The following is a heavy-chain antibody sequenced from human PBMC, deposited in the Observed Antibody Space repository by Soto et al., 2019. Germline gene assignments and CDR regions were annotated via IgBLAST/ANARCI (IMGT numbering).Heavy chain of an antibody. V-gene: IGHV4-59*01. J-gene: IGHJ4*02. Sequence: QVQLQESGPGLVKPSETLSLTCTVSGGSISSYYWSWIRQPPGKGLEWIGYIYYSGSTNYNPSLKGRVTISVDTSKNQFSLKLSSVTAADTAVYYCARDNTVLDYWGQGTLVTVSS. D-gene: IGHD4-4*01. CDR1: GGSISSYY. CDR2: IYYSGST. CDR3: ARDNTVLDY.